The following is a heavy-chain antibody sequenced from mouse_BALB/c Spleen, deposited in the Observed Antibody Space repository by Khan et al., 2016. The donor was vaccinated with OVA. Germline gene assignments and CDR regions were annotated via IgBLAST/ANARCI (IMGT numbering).Heavy chain of an antibody. D-gene: IGHD1-1*01. J-gene: IGHJ3*01. V-gene: IGHV1-7*01. CDR2: INPSTGYT. CDR1: GYTFTSYW. Sequence: QVQLKESGAELAKPGASVKMSCKASGYTFTSYWMHWVKQRPGQGLEWIGYINPSTGYTEYNQKFKDKATLTADKSSNTAYMQLSSLTSEDSAVYYCVKHGSSSAWFSYWGQGTLVTVSA. CDR3: VKHGSSSAWFSY.